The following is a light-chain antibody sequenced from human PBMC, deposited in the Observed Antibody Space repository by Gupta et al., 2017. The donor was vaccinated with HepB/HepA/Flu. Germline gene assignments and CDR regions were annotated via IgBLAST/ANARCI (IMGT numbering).Light chain of an antibody. V-gene: IGKV1-39*01. CDR2: AAS. CDR1: QSISSY. CDR3: QQSYSTPSS. Sequence: DIQMTQSPSSLSASVGDRVTITCRASQSISSYLNWYQQKPGKAPKLLIYAASSLQSGVPSRFSGSGSGTDFTLTIIRRQPEDFATYYCQQSYSTPSSFGQGTKLEIK. J-gene: IGKJ2*04.